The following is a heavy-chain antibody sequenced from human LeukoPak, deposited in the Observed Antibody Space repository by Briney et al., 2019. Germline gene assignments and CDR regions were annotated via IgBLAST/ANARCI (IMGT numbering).Heavy chain of an antibody. J-gene: IGHJ4*02. CDR2: ISSSSSYI. CDR1: GFTFSSYS. V-gene: IGHV3-21*01. D-gene: IGHD1-20*01. Sequence: GGSLRLSRAASGFTFSSYSMNWVRQAPGKGLEWVSSISSSSSYIYYADSVKGRFTISRDNAKNSLYLQMNSLRAEDTAVYYCARVNNWNPFDYWGQGTLVIVSS. CDR3: ARVNNWNPFDY.